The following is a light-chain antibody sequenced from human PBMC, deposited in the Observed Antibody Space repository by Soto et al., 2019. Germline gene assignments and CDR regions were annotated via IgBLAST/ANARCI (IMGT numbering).Light chain of an antibody. CDR1: SSNIGAGYD. Sequence: QSVLTQPPSVSGAPGQRVTISCTGSSSNIGAGYDVHWYQQLPGTAPKLLIYGNTDRPSGVPDRFSGSKSGTSASLAITGLQPEDEADYYCQSYDISLRGYVFGDGTKLTVL. CDR2: GNT. V-gene: IGLV1-40*01. CDR3: QSYDISLRGYV. J-gene: IGLJ1*01.